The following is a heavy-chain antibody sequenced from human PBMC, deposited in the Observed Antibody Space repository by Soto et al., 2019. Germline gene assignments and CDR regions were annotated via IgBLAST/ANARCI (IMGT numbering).Heavy chain of an antibody. CDR1: GFTFSSYS. CDR2: ISSSSSTI. Sequence: EVQLVESGGGLVQPGGSLRLSCAASGFTFSSYSMNWVRQAPGKGLEWVSYISSSSSTIYYADSVKGRFTISRDNAKNSLYRQMNSLRAEDTAVYYCASQPYYYGSGTSTDYWGQGTLVTVSS. V-gene: IGHV3-48*01. J-gene: IGHJ4*02. CDR3: ASQPYYYGSGTSTDY. D-gene: IGHD3-10*01.